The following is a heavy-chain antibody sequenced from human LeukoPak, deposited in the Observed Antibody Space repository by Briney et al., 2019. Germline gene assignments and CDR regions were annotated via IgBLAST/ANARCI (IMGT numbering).Heavy chain of an antibody. D-gene: IGHD6-13*01. Sequence: GGSLRLSCAASGFTFSSYDIHWVRQATGKGLEWVSGIGTAGEIYYPGSVKGRFTISRDNSKNTLYLQMNSLRAEDTAVYYCARGDRSSSWYSYYYYMDVWGKGTTVTISS. CDR1: GFTFSSYD. CDR3: ARGDRSSSWYSYYYYMDV. V-gene: IGHV3-13*01. CDR2: IGTAGEI. J-gene: IGHJ6*03.